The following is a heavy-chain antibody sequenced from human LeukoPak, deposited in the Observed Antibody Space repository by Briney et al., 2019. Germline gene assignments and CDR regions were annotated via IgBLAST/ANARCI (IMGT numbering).Heavy chain of an antibody. CDR2: IYTSGST. J-gene: IGHJ4*02. Sequence: PSETLSLTCTVSGGSIIGYYWTWIRQPPGKGLEWIGYIYTSGSTNYNPSLKSRVTISVDTSKNQFSLKLSSVTAADTAVYYCAIGVGRITRVSADYWGQGTLVTVSS. D-gene: IGHD3-10*01. CDR3: AIGVGRITRVSADY. CDR1: GGSIIGYY. V-gene: IGHV4-4*09.